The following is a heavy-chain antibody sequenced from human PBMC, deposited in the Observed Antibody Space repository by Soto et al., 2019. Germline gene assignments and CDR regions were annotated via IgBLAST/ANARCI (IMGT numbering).Heavy chain of an antibody. V-gene: IGHV3-30*04. J-gene: IGHJ4*01. CDR2: ISYDGSIT. Sequence: QVQLVESGGGVVQPGRSLRLSCAASGLTFINYNMHWVRQAPGKGLAWVAVISYDGSITKYADSVKGRFTISRDTSKNTLFLQMNGRRAEDTARYYWAREPETRRGPTYGSGYWGQGMRVIVSS. CDR3: AREPETRRGPTYGSGY. CDR1: GLTFINYN. D-gene: IGHD3-10*01.